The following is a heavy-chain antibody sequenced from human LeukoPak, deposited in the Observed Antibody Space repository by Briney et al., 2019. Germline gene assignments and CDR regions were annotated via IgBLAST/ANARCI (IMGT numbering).Heavy chain of an antibody. CDR3: ARGHSSGRREYFQH. Sequence: SETLSLTCTVSGGSISSSSYSWGWIRQPPGKGLEWIGSIYYSGSTYYNPSLKSRVTISVDTSKNQFSLKLSSVTAADTAVYYCARGHSSGRREYFQHWGQGTLVTVSS. CDR1: GGSISSSSYS. J-gene: IGHJ1*01. D-gene: IGHD3-10*01. V-gene: IGHV4-39*01. CDR2: IYYSGST.